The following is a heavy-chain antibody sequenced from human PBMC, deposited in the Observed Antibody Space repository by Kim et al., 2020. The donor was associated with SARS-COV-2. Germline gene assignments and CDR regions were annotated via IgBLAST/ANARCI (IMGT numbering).Heavy chain of an antibody. J-gene: IGHJ6*02. CDR2: IYHSGST. D-gene: IGHD1-26*01. CDR3: ARDPRLVTPTYYYYGMDV. Sequence: SETLSLTCAVSGGSISSSNWWSWVRQPPGKGLEWIGEIYHSGSTNYNPSLKSRVTISVDKSKNQFSLKLSSVTAADTAVYYCARDPRLVTPTYYYYGMDVWGQGTTVTVSS. CDR1: GGSISSSNW. V-gene: IGHV4-4*02.